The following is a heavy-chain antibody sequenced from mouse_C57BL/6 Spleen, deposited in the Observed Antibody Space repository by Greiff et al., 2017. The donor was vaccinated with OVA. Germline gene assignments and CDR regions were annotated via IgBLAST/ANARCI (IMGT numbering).Heavy chain of an antibody. V-gene: IGHV1-64*01. CDR3: ARSDYDYGDY. Sequence: VQLQQPGAELVKPGASVKLSCKASGYTFTSYWMHWVKQRPGQGLEWIGMIHPNSGSTNYNEKFKSKAPLTVDKSSSTAYMQLSSLTSEDSAVYYCARSDYDYGDYWGQGTTLTVSS. D-gene: IGHD2-4*01. CDR2: IHPNSGST. J-gene: IGHJ2*01. CDR1: GYTFTSYW.